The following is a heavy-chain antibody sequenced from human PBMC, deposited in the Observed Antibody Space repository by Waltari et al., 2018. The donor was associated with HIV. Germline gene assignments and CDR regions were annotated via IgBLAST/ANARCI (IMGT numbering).Heavy chain of an antibody. CDR1: SGSVISYF. Sequence: QVQLRESGPGLVKPSETLSLTCSVSSGSVISYFWSWIRQSPGKGLEWIGQIHYSGTVIYNPSLQSRVMISVDSSRNQFFLDLNSVTAADTAVYYCARNWDEFWSGSTHPGLDPWGPGILVTVSS. CDR2: IHYSGTV. J-gene: IGHJ5*02. CDR3: ARNWDEFWSGSTHPGLDP. D-gene: IGHD3-3*01. V-gene: IGHV4-59*02.